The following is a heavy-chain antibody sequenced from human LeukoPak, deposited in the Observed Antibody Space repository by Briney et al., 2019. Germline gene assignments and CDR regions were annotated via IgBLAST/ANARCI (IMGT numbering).Heavy chain of an antibody. CDR3: ARSQGYCSGGSCLQGDWFDP. CDR2: IYPGDSDT. V-gene: IGHV5-51*01. D-gene: IGHD2-15*01. CDR1: GYSFTSYW. Sequence: GESLKISCKSSGYSFTSYWIGWVRQMPGKGLEWMGIIYPGDSDTRYSPSFQGQVTISADKSIRTAYLQWGSLKASDTAMYYCARSQGYCSGGSCLQGDWFDPWGQGTLVTVSS. J-gene: IGHJ5*02.